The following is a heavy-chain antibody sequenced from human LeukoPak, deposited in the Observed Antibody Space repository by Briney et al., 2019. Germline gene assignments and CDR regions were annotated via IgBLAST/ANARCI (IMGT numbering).Heavy chain of an antibody. CDR3: AKDGSAATATGIDY. V-gene: IGHV3-30*18. CDR1: GFTFSSYS. J-gene: IGHJ4*02. CDR2: ISYDGSNK. Sequence: GRSLRLSCAASGFTFSSYSMHWVRQAPGKGLEWVAVISYDGSNKYYADSVKGRFTISRDNSKNTLYLQMNSLRAEDTAVYYCAKDGSAATATGIDYWGQGTLVTVSS. D-gene: IGHD6-25*01.